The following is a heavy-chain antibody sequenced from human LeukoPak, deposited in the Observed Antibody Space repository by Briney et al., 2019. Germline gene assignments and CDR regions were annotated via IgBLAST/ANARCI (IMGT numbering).Heavy chain of an antibody. CDR3: ARIGGSYAAKGWFDP. Sequence: ASVKVSCKASGGTFSNYTISWVRQAPGQGLEWMGEIIPIFGTANYAQKFQGRVTITADESTSTAYMELSSLRSDDTAVYYCARIGGSYAAKGWFDPWGQGTLVTVSS. D-gene: IGHD1-26*01. CDR2: IIPIFGTA. V-gene: IGHV1-69*13. CDR1: GGTFSNYT. J-gene: IGHJ5*02.